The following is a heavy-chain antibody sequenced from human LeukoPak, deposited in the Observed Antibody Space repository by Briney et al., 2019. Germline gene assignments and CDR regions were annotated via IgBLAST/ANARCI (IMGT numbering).Heavy chain of an antibody. CDR3: ARAGNPYYYYGMDV. CDR1: GYSFTSHW. CDR2: IYPGDSDT. Sequence: GESLKISCKGSGYSFTSHWIAWVRQMPGKGLEWMGIIYPGDSDTRYSPSSQGQVTISVDKSFNTAYLQWSSLKASDTAMYYCARAGNPYYYYGMDVWGQGTTVTVSS. V-gene: IGHV5-51*01. J-gene: IGHJ6*02. D-gene: IGHD1-14*01.